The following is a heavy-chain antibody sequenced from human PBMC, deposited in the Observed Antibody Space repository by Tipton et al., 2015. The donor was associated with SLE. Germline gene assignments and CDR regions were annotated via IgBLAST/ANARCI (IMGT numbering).Heavy chain of an antibody. J-gene: IGHJ5*02. D-gene: IGHD5-18*01. CDR2: IYYSGST. V-gene: IGHV4-39*07. CDR1: GGSMSSSGYY. CDR3: ARLHGYSYGLNWFDP. Sequence: TLSLTCTVSGGSMSSSGYYWGWIRQPPRMGLEWIGTIYYSGSTYYNPSLKSRVTISVDMSKNQFFLNLTSVTAADTAVYYCARLHGYSYGLNWFDPWGQGTLISVSS.